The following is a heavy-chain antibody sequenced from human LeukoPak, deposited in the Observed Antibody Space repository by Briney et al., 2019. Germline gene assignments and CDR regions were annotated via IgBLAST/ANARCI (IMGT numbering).Heavy chain of an antibody. V-gene: IGHV1-69*13. J-gene: IGHJ5*02. CDR2: IIPIFGTA. CDR1: GGTFSSYA. Sequence: ASVKVSCKASGGTFSSYAISWVRQAPGQGLEWMGGIIPIFGTANYAQKFQGRVTITADESTSTAYMELSSLRSEDTAVYYCARRYYGSGDTFWFDPWGQGTLVTVSS. CDR3: ARRYYGSGDTFWFDP. D-gene: IGHD3-10*01.